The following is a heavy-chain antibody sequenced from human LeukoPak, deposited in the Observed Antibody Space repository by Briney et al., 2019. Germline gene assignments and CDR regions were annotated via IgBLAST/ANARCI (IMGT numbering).Heavy chain of an antibody. D-gene: IGHD2-8*01. CDR1: GFTFSSYA. CDR3: AKEPSYCTNGVCYSRVFDR. Sequence: PGGSLRLSCAASGFTFSSYAMSWVRQAPGKGLEWVSAISGSGGGTYYADSVKGQLTISRDNSKNTLYLQMSRLRAEDTAVYYCAKEPSYCTNGVCYSRVFDRWGQGTLVTVSS. J-gene: IGHJ5*02. CDR2: ISGSGGGT. V-gene: IGHV3-23*01.